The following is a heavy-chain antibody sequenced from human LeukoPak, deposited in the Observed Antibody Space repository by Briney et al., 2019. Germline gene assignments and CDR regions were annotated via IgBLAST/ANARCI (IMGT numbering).Heavy chain of an antibody. D-gene: IGHD1-26*01. V-gene: IGHV4-61*01. CDR3: ARVLFYPYYSFDY. CDR1: GGSVSSNSDY. J-gene: IGHJ4*02. CDR2: IHHSGPT. Sequence: PSETLSLTCTVSGGSVSSNSDYWSWIRQPPGKGLEWIGYIHHSGPTNYNPSLKSRVSISIDTSKNEFSLKLNSVTAADTAVYYCARVLFYPYYSFDYWGQGALVTVSS.